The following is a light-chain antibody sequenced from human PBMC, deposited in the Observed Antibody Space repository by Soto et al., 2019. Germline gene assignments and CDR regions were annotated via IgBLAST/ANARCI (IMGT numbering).Light chain of an antibody. J-gene: IGKJ5*01. Sequence: EIVLTQSPGTLSLSPGESATLSCRASQNVNINLAWYQQTPGQAPRLLIYGASTRATGIPARFSGSGSGTEFTLTISSLQSEDFAVYYCQQYHNWSITFGQGTRLEIK. CDR3: QQYHNWSIT. CDR1: QNVNIN. CDR2: GAS. V-gene: IGKV3-15*01.